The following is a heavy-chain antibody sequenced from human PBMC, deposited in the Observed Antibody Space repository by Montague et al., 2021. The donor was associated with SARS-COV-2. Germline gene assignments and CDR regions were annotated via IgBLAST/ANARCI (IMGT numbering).Heavy chain of an antibody. J-gene: IGHJ3*02. CDR2: IDWDDDK. CDR1: GFSLSTSGMC. V-gene: IGHV2-70*11. CDR3: ARTYVPGAFDI. Sequence: PALVKPTQTLTLTCTFSGFSLSTSGMCVSWIRQPPGKALEWLARIDWDDDKYYSPSLETRLTISKDTSKNQVVLTMTNMDPVDTATYYCARTYVPGAFDIWGQGTMVTVSS. D-gene: IGHD1-14*01.